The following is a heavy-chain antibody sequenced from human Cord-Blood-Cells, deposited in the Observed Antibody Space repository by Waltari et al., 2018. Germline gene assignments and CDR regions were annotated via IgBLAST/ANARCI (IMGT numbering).Heavy chain of an antibody. V-gene: IGHV3-7*01. CDR1: GFTFSSYW. Sequence: EVQLVESGGGLVQPGGSLRLSCAASGFTFSSYWMSWVRQAPGEGLEWVGNIKQDGSEKYYVDSVKGRFTISRDNAKNSLYLQMNSLRAEDTAVYYCASNSGSYPGLVDYWGQGTLVTVSS. J-gene: IGHJ4*02. CDR2: IKQDGSEK. D-gene: IGHD1-26*01. CDR3: ASNSGSYPGLVDY.